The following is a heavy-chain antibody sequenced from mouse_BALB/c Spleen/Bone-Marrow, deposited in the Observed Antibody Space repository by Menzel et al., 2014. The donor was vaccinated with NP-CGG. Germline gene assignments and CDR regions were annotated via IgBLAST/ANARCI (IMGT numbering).Heavy chain of an antibody. CDR3: ARKENWAYAMDY. CDR1: GYTFTSYY. D-gene: IGHD4-1*01. J-gene: IGHJ4*01. Sequence: VQLQQSGPGLVKPGASVKMSCKASGYTFTSYYIHWVKQRPGQGLEWIGWIYPGDGSTKYNEKFKGKTTLTADKSSGTAYMLLSSLTSEDSAIYFCARKENWAYAMDYWGQGTSVTVSS. V-gene: IGHV1S56*01. CDR2: IYPGDGST.